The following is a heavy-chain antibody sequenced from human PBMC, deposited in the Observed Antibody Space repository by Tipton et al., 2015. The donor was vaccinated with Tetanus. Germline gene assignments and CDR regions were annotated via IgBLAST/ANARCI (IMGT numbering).Heavy chain of an antibody. J-gene: IGHJ5*02. D-gene: IGHD3-22*01. Sequence: SLRLSCAASGFTFSSYWMSWVRQAPGKGLEWVANIKQDGSEKYYVDSVKGRFTISRDNAKNSLYLQTNSLRAEDTAVYYCARDRRQTPYYYDSSGYYYPSWFDPWGQGTLVTVSS. CDR2: IKQDGSEK. CDR3: ARDRRQTPYYYDSSGYYYPSWFDP. CDR1: GFTFSSYW. V-gene: IGHV3-7*01.